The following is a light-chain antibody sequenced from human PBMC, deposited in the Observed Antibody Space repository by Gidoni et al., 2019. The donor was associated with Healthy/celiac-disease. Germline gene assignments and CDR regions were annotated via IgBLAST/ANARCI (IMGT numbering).Light chain of an antibody. Sequence: DIVMTQSPLSLPVTPGEPASISCRSSQSLLHGNGNNYLDWYLQKPGQSPQLLIYLGSNRVSGVPDRFSGSGSGTDFTLKISRVEAEDVGVYYCMQALQTPWTFGQGTKVEIK. CDR1: QSLLHGNGNNY. J-gene: IGKJ1*01. V-gene: IGKV2-28*01. CDR3: MQALQTPWT. CDR2: LGS.